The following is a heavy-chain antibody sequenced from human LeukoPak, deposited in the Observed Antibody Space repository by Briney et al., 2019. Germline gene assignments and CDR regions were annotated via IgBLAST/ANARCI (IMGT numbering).Heavy chain of an antibody. J-gene: IGHJ1*01. V-gene: IGHV3-21*01. D-gene: IGHD6-19*01. CDR1: GFTFSSYS. CDR3: ARDARIAVAGTGYFQH. Sequence: PGGSLRLSCAASGFTFSSYSMNWVRQAPGKGLKWVSSISSSSSYIYYADSVKGRFTISRDNAKNSLYLQMNSLGAEDTAVYYCARDARIAVAGTGYFQHWGQGTLVTVSS. CDR2: ISSSSSYI.